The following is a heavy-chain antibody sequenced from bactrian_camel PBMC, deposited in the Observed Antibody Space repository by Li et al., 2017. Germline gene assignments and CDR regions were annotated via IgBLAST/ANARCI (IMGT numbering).Heavy chain of an antibody. Sequence: VQLVESGGGSVQAGGSLRLSCVASGYTLPMNMAWFRQAPGKKREGVAAIGIDGRTAYADSVKGRFTISQDNAKTTLYLQMNSLQPADTAIYYCAADLRSYCIGGYPPEKYTYRGQGTQVTVS. CDR2: IGIDGRT. V-gene: IGHV3S53*01. CDR1: GYTLPMN. J-gene: IGHJ4*01. CDR3: AADLRSYCIGGYPPEKYTY. D-gene: IGHD1*01.